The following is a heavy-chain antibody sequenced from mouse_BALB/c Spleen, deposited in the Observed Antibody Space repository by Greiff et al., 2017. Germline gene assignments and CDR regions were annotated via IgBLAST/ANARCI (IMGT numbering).Heavy chain of an antibody. Sequence: EVHLVESGGGLVQPGGSRKLSCAASGFTFSSFGMHWVRQAPEKGLEWVAYISSGSSTIYYADTVKGRFTISRDNPKNTLFLQMTSLRSEDTAMYYCARSGYGNYWYFDVWGAGTTVTVSS. D-gene: IGHD2-10*02. CDR2: ISSGSSTI. J-gene: IGHJ1*01. CDR1: GFTFSSFG. CDR3: ARSGYGNYWYFDV. V-gene: IGHV5-17*02.